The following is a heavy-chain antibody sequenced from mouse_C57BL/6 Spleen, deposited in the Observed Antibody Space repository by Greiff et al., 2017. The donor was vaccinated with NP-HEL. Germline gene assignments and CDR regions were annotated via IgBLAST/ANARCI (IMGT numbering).Heavy chain of an antibody. Sequence: EVKVEESGGGLVKPGGSLKLSCAASGFTFSSYAMSWVRQTPEKRLEWVATISDGGSYTYYPDNVKGRFTISRDNAKNNLYLQMSHLKSEDTAMYYCARDPFDGDYAMDYWGQGTSVTVSS. J-gene: IGHJ4*01. CDR1: GFTFSSYA. D-gene: IGHD2-3*01. CDR2: ISDGGSYT. V-gene: IGHV5-4*01. CDR3: ARDPFDGDYAMDY.